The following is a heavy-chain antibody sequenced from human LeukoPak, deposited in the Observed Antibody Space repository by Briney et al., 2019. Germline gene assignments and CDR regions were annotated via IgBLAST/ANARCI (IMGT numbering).Heavy chain of an antibody. V-gene: IGHV3-21*01. CDR2: ISSSSSYI. D-gene: IGHD4-23*01. Sequence: PGGSLRLSCAASGFTFSSYSMNWVRRAPGKGLEWVSSISSSSSYIYYADSVKGRFTISRDNAKNSLYLQMNSLRAEDTAVYYCARDGGSPFDYGGKIGYWGQGTLVTVSS. CDR3: ARDGGSPFDYGGKIGY. J-gene: IGHJ4*02. CDR1: GFTFSSYS.